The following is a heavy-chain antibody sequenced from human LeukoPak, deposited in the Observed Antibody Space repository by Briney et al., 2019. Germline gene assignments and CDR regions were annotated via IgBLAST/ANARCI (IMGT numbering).Heavy chain of an antibody. V-gene: IGHV4-4*07. CDR1: GGSISSYY. D-gene: IGHD4-17*01. Sequence: PSETLSLTCTVSGGSISSYYWSWIRQPAGKGLEWIGRIYTSGSTNYSPSLKSRVTMSVDTSKNQFSLKLSSVTAADTAVYYCARDVDDYGDYGGYFDYWGQGTLVTVSS. J-gene: IGHJ4*02. CDR3: ARDVDDYGDYGGYFDY. CDR2: IYTSGST.